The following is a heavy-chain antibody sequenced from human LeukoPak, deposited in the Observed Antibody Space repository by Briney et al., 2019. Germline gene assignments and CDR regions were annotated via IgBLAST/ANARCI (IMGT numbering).Heavy chain of an antibody. D-gene: IGHD3-10*01. V-gene: IGHV3-23*01. CDR3: AKDSKMSYYGSGSHYDY. J-gene: IGHJ4*02. CDR2: ISGSGGST. CDR1: GLTFRSYA. Sequence: GGSLRLXCAASGLTFRSYAMSWVRQAPGKGLESVSAISGSGGSTYYTDSVRGRFTISRDNSKNTLYLQMTSLRAEETAVHYCAKDSKMSYYGSGSHYDYWGQGTLVTVSS.